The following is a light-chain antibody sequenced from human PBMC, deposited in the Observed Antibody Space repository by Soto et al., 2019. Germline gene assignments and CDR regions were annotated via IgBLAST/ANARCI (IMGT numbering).Light chain of an antibody. CDR1: QSVSSY. J-gene: IGKJ3*01. V-gene: IGKV3-11*01. CDR2: DAS. CDR3: QQRSNWPIT. Sequence: EIVLTQSPATLSLSPGERATLSCRASQSVSSYLAWYQQKPGQAPRLLIYDASNQATGIPARFSGNGSGPDFTLTISSLEPEDFAVYYGQQRSNWPITFGPGTKVDIK.